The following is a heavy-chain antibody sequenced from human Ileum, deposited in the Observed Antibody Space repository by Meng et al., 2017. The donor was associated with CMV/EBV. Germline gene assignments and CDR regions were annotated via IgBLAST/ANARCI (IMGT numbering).Heavy chain of an antibody. J-gene: IGHJ4*02. D-gene: IGHD1-26*01. V-gene: IGHV1-2*02. CDR3: VRLVWSLRRIDY. CDR2: VDPKSGDT. CDR1: GYTFTGYY. Sequence: ASAKVSCKPSGYTFTGYYMHWVRQAPGQGPEWMGCVDPKSGDTNHAQKFQGRVTMTTDTSISTAYMELSSLRSDDTAIYYCVRLVWSLRRIDYWGQGTLVTVSS.